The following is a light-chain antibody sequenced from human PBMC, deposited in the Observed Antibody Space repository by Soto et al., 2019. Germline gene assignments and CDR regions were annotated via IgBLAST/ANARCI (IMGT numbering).Light chain of an antibody. CDR2: AAS. V-gene: IGKV3-15*01. CDR3: QQYKNWIT. CDR1: QSISIN. J-gene: IGKJ5*01. Sequence: IGLKMYPAELCVAARERTILSFRASQSISINLAWYQQKPGQAPRLLIYAASNRATGVPARFSGSWSGTEFTLSIISLQSEDFAVYFCQQYKNWITFGQGTRLEI.